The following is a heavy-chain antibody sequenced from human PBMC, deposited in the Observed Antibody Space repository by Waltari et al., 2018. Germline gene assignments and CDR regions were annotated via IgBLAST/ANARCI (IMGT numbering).Heavy chain of an antibody. J-gene: IGHJ5*02. CDR1: GGPFTAYS. CDR2: IIHRGST. Sequence: QVQLHQWAAGLLKPSETLSLTCAVSGGPFTAYSWSWIRQSPDQGLEWIGEIIHRGSTNYNPSLKSRVTMSVDTIKKQFSLKLTSVTAADTAVYFCARTWGYSPPLGWFDPWGRGTRVTVSS. V-gene: IGHV4-34*12. CDR3: ARTWGYSPPLGWFDP. D-gene: IGHD1-26*01.